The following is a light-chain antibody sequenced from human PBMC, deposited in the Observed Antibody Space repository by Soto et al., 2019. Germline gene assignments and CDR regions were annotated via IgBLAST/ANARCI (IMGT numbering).Light chain of an antibody. CDR1: QSVGSSY. J-gene: IGKJ5*01. CDR2: DAS. Sequence: EVVLTQSPGTLSLSPGERPTLSCRASQSVGSSYLAWYQQKPGQAPRLLIYDASNRATGIPARFSGSGSGTDFTLTISSLEPEDFAVYYCQQRSNWRTWTFGQGTRLEIK. CDR3: QQRSNWRTWT. V-gene: IGKV3-11*01.